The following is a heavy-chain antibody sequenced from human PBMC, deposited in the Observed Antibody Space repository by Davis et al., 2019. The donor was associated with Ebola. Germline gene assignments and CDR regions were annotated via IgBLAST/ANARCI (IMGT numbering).Heavy chain of an antibody. CDR3: VKDRFTVVVVHGGFDY. CDR1: GFTFSSYA. V-gene: IGHV3-64D*06. D-gene: IGHD2-15*01. Sequence: GASLRLSCSASGFTFSSYAMHWVRQAPGKGLESVSRISTNGENTYYAESVKGRFTISRDNSKDTLYLQMRSLRTEDTAVYYCVKDRFTVVVVHGGFDYWGQGTLVTVSS. CDR2: ISTNGENT. J-gene: IGHJ4*02.